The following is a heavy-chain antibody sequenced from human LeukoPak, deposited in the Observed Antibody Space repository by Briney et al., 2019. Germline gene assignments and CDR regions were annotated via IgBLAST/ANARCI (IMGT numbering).Heavy chain of an antibody. D-gene: IGHD6-13*01. J-gene: IGHJ6*02. V-gene: IGHV3-66*01. CDR3: ARDRGSSSLNYYYYYGMDV. Sequence: GGSLRLSCAASGFTVSSNYMSWVRQAPGKGLEWVSVIYSGGSTYYADSVKGRFTISRDNSKNTLYLQMNSLRAEDTAVYYCARDRGSSSLNYYYYYGMDVWGQGTTVTVSS. CDR2: IYSGGST. CDR1: GFTVSSNY.